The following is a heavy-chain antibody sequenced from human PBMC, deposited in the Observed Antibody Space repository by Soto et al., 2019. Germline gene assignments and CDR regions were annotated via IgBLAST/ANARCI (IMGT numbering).Heavy chain of an antibody. CDR3: TTDPTVTTGNYYYYYYYMDV. V-gene: IGHV3-15*01. CDR2: IKSKTDGGTT. J-gene: IGHJ6*03. D-gene: IGHD4-4*01. CDR1: GFTFSNAW. Sequence: GSLRLSCAASGFTFSNAWMSWVRQAPGKGLEWVGRIKSKTDGGTTDYAAPVKGRFTISRDDSKNTLYLQMNSLKTEDTAVYYCTTDPTVTTGNYYYYYYYMDVWGKGTTVTVSS.